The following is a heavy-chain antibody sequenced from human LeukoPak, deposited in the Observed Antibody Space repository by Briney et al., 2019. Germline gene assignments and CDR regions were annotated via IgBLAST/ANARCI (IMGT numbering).Heavy chain of an antibody. CDR2: ISGNGDNT. V-gene: IGHV3-64*04. CDR3: AKGRSSSSLYYLDY. J-gene: IGHJ4*02. D-gene: IGHD6-13*01. CDR1: GFTFSVYT. Sequence: GGSLRLSCSASGFTFSVYTMHWVRQAPGKGLEFVSAISGNGDNTFYADSMKGRFTISRDNSENTLHLQMNSVRAEDTAVYYCAKGRSSSSLYYLDYWGQGTLVTVSS.